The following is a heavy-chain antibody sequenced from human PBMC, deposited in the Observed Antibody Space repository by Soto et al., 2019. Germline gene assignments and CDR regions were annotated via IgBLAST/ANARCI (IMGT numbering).Heavy chain of an antibody. CDR1: GFSLTTRGVG. Sequence: QITLNESGPTVLRPTETLTLTCRFSGFSLTTRGVGVGCIRQSPGKAPERLALIYCDVDKRYSASLKSRLTITQDTSKNQVVLTVSDLDPTDTATYYCAHRVLRTVFGLVTTTAIYFDFWGQGTPVAVSS. J-gene: IGHJ4*02. CDR2: IYCDVDK. D-gene: IGHD3-3*01. V-gene: IGHV2-5*02. CDR3: AHRVLRTVFGLVTTTAIYFDF.